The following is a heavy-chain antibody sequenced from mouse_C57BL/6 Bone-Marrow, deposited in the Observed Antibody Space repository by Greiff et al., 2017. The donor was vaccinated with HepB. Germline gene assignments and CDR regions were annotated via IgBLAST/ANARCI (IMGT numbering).Heavy chain of an antibody. D-gene: IGHD1-1*01. V-gene: IGHV5-6*01. CDR3: ARHFIYYYGSSYEGAWFAY. CDR2: ISSGGSYT. Sequence: VQLVESGGDLVKPGGSLKLSCAASGFTFSSYGMSWVRQTPDKRLEWVATISSGGSYTYYPDSVKGRFTISRDNAKNTLYLQMSSLKSEDTAMYYCARHFIYYYGSSYEGAWFAYWGQGTLVTVSA. J-gene: IGHJ3*01. CDR1: GFTFSSYG.